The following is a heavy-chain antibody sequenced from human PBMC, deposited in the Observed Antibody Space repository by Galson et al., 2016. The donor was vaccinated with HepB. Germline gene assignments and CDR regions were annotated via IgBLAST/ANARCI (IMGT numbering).Heavy chain of an antibody. D-gene: IGHD5-12*01. J-gene: IGHJ6*02. V-gene: IGHV6-1*01. CDR1: GDSVSSNSAT. CDR3: ARVRSGYSGYAYPYYYGMDV. Sequence: CAISGDSVSSNSATWNWNRQSPSRGLERLGRTYYRSKWYNDYALSVKSRITINPDTSKNQFSLQLNSVTPEDTAVYYCARVRSGYSGYAYPYYYGMDVWGQGTTVTVSS. CDR2: TYYRSKWYN.